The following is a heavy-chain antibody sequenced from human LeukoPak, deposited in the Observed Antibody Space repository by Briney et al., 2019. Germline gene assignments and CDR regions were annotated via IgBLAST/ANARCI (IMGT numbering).Heavy chain of an antibody. CDR1: GFTFSSYA. D-gene: IGHD6-13*01. V-gene: IGHV3-23*01. CDR3: AKAPGIAAAGPFDY. J-gene: IGHJ4*02. CDR2: ISGGGGST. Sequence: GGSLRLSCAASGFTFSSYAMSWVRQAPGKGPEWVSVISGGGGSTYYADSVKGRFTISRDNSKNTLYLQMNSLRAEDTAVYYCAKAPGIAAAGPFDYWGQGTLVTVSS.